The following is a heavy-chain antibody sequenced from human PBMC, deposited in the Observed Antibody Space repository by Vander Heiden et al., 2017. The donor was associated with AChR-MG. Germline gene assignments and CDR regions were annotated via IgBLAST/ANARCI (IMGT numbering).Heavy chain of an antibody. CDR3: ARIYYDSSGYQWYFDL. V-gene: IGHV4-4*07. Sequence: QVQLPESGPGLVKPSETLSLTCTVSGRSISSYYWGWIRQPAGKGLEWIGRIYTSGNTNNNPSLKSRVTMSVDTSKNQFSLKLNSVTAADTAVYYCARIYYDSSGYQWYFDLWGRGTLVKVSS. J-gene: IGHJ2*01. CDR1: GRSISSYY. CDR2: IYTSGNT. D-gene: IGHD3-22*01.